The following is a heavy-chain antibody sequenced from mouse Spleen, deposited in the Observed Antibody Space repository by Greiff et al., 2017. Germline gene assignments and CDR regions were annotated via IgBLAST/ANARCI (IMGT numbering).Heavy chain of an antibody. CDR2: INPSTGYT. CDR1: GYTFTSYW. CDR3: ARSGGSHFDY. Sequence: VMLVESGAELAKPGASVKMSCKASGYTFTSYWMHWVKQRPGQGLEWIGYINPSTGYTEYNQKFKDKATLTADKSSSTAYMQLSSLTSEDSAVYYCARSGGSHFDYWGQGTTLTVSS. J-gene: IGHJ2*01. V-gene: IGHV1-7*01. D-gene: IGHD1-1*01.